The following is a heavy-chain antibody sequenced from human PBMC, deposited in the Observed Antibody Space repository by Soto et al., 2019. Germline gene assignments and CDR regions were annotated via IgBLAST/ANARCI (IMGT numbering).Heavy chain of an antibody. CDR1: GGSISSYY. Sequence: SETLSLTCTVSGGSISSYYWSWIRQPPGKGLEWIGYIYDSGSTNYNPSLKSRVTISVDMSKNQSSLKLTSVTAADTAVYYCAAPPRYWGQGTLVTVSS. J-gene: IGHJ4*02. V-gene: IGHV4-59*01. CDR3: AAPPRY. CDR2: IYDSGST. D-gene: IGHD6-6*01.